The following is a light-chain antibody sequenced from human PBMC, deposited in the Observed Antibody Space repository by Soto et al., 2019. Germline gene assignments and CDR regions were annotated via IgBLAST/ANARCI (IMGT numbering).Light chain of an antibody. CDR2: DNT. CDR1: SSSAGSVYN. J-gene: IGLJ2*01. Sequence: QPVLTQPPSVSGAPGQRVAISCTGSSSSAGSVYNVHWYQHRPGTAPKLLIYDNTDRPSGVPDRFSGSKSGTSASLTITGLQAEDEADYYCQSYDSGLGGYVIFGGGTQLTVL. V-gene: IGLV1-40*01. CDR3: QSYDSGLGGYVI.